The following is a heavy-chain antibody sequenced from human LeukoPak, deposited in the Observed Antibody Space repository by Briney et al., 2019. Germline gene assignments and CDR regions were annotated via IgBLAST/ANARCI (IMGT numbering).Heavy chain of an antibody. CDR3: ARKWVYSSSSDYYYYMDV. V-gene: IGHV1-2*02. Sequence: GASVKVSCKASGYTFTGYYMHWVRQAPGQGLEWMGWINPNSGGTNYAQKFQGRVTMTRDTSISTAYMELSRLRSDDTAVYYCARKWVYSSSSDYYYYMDVWGKGTTVTVSS. D-gene: IGHD6-6*01. CDR2: INPNSGGT. J-gene: IGHJ6*03. CDR1: GYTFTGYY.